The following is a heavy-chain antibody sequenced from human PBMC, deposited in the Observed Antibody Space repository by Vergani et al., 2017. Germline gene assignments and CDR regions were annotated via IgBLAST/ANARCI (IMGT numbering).Heavy chain of an antibody. J-gene: IGHJ6*02. V-gene: IGHV5-51*01. CDR3: ARHNMVRGVIEAGYYYGMDV. D-gene: IGHD3-10*01. CDR2: IYPGDSDT. Sequence: EVQLVQSGAEVKKPGESLKISCKGSGYSFTSYWIGWVRQMPGKGLEWMGIIYPGDSDTRYSPSFQGQVTISADKSISTAYLQWSSLKASDTAMYYCARHNMVRGVIEAGYYYGMDVWGQGITVTVSS. CDR1: GYSFTSYW.